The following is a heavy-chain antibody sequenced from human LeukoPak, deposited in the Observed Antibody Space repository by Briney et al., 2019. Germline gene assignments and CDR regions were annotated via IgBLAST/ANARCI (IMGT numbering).Heavy chain of an antibody. J-gene: IGHJ4*02. V-gene: IGHV1-18*01. CDR2: FDASNGNT. Sequence: ASVKLSCKASGFTFTSYGISWVRQAPGQGLEWMGWFDASNGNTNYAQKVQGRVTITTDTSTTTAYMEVRSLRFDDTAVYYCARDYDYVPDFWGQGTLVTVSS. CDR1: GFTFTSYG. D-gene: IGHD3-16*01. CDR3: ARDYDYVPDF.